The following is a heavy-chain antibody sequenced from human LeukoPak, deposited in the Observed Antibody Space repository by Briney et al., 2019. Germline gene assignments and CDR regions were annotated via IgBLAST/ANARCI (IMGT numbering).Heavy chain of an antibody. V-gene: IGHV3-11*05. D-gene: IGHD5-18*01. CDR1: GFIFSDYY. CDR2: ISNDGSYT. J-gene: IGHJ4*02. Sequence: GGSLRLSCAASGFIFSDYYMSWIRQAPGKGLEWISYISNDGSYTNYADSVTGRFTISRDNAENSLYLQMSSLGAEDTAVYYCARVPDPRRGYSYGYSFAYWGQGTLVTVSS. CDR3: ARVPDPRRGYSYGYSFAY.